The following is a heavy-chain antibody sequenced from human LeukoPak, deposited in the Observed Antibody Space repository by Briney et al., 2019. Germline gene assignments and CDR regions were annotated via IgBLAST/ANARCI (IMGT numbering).Heavy chain of an antibody. Sequence: SETLSLTCAVYGGSFSGYYWSWIRQPPGKGLEWIGEINHSGSTNYNPSLMSRVTISVDTSKNQFSLKLSSVTAADTAVYYCARGLVRRSKTASTSRGLFDYWGQGTLVTVSS. CDR2: INHSGST. J-gene: IGHJ4*02. D-gene: IGHD3-10*01. CDR1: GGSFSGYY. CDR3: ARGLVRRSKTASTSRGLFDY. V-gene: IGHV4-34*01.